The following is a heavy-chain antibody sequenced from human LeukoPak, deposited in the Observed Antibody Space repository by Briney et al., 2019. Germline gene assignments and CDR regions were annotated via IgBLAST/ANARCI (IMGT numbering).Heavy chain of an antibody. V-gene: IGHV3-23*01. CDR2: ISGSGGST. J-gene: IGHJ5*01. Sequence: PGGSLRLSCAASGFTFSSYAMSWVRQAPGKGLEWVSAISGSGGSTYYADSVKGRFTISRDNSRNTLYLQMNSLRAEDTAVYYCARDKNGWYDSWGQGTLVTVSS. CDR3: ARDKNGWYDS. CDR1: GFTFSSYA. D-gene: IGHD2-8*01.